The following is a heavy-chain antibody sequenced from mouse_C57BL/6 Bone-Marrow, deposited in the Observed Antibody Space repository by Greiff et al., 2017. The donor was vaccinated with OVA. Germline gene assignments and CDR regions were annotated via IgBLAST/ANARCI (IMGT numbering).Heavy chain of an antibody. CDR2: IYPGNSDT. D-gene: IGHD1-1*01. CDR3: TRDPIYYYGSSSFYAMGY. J-gene: IGHJ4*01. V-gene: IGHV1-5*01. CDR1: GYTFTSYW. Sequence: VQLQQSGTVLARPGASVKMSCKTSGYTFTSYWMHWVKQRPGQGLEWIGAIYPGNSDTSYNQKFKGKAKLTAVTSASPAYMELSSLTNEDSAVYYCTRDPIYYYGSSSFYAMGYWGQGTSVTVSS.